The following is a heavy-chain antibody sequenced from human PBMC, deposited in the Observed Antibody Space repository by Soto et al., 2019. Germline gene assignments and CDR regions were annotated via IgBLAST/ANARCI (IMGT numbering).Heavy chain of an antibody. CDR3: ARGSGYGNSPFDY. CDR2: INQDGSGK. Sequence: LRLSFADSGXTFSSYWMSWVRQAPGKGLEWVANINQDGSGKYYVDSVKGRFTISRDNAKNSLYLRMNSLRAEDTAIYYCARGSGYGNSPFDYWGQGTLVTVSS. CDR1: GXTFSSYW. J-gene: IGHJ4*02. D-gene: IGHD6-13*01. V-gene: IGHV3-7*03.